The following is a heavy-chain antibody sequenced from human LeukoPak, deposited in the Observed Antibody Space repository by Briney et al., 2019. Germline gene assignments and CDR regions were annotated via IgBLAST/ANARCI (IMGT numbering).Heavy chain of an antibody. CDR3: AREYCSGGSCYSGAFDY. V-gene: IGHV1-2*02. D-gene: IGHD2-15*01. J-gene: IGHJ4*02. CDR1: GYTFTGYY. CDR2: INPNSGGT. Sequence: ASVKVSCKASGYTFTGYYMHWVRQAPGQGLEWMGWINPNSGGTNYAQKLQGRVTITRDTSISTAYMELSRVRSDDTAAYYCAREYCSGGSCYSGAFDYWGQGTLVTVSS.